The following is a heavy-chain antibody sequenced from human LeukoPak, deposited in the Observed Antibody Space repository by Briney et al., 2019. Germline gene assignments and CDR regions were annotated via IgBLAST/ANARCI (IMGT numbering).Heavy chain of an antibody. Sequence: TGGSLRLSCAASGFTVSNTDMSWVRQAPGKGLEWVSVLYSGGTTYYADPVKGGFTISRDNSKNTLYHQMNSLRAEDTAVYYCASDIEAGGYFDHWGQGTLVTVSS. CDR1: GFTVSNTD. D-gene: IGHD6-13*01. CDR3: ASDIEAGGYFDH. CDR2: LYSGGTT. J-gene: IGHJ4*02. V-gene: IGHV3-53*01.